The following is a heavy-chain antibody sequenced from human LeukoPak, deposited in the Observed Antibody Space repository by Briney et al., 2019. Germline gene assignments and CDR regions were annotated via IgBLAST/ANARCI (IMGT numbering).Heavy chain of an antibody. V-gene: IGHV3-30-3*01. D-gene: IGHD6-6*01. CDR3: ARVSLWYSSSSPGDY. CDR2: ISYDGSKI. CDR1: GFTFSSYP. Sequence: PGGSLRLSCAASGFTFSSYPLHWVRQAPGKGLEWVTLISYDGSKIYYADSVKGRFTISRDNSKNTLYLQMNSLRAEDTAVYYCARVSLWYSSSSPGDYWGQGTLVTVSS. J-gene: IGHJ4*02.